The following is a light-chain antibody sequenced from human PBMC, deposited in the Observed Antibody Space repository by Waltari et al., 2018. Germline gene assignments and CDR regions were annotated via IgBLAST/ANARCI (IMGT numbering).Light chain of an antibody. Sequence: EIVMTQSPATLSVSPGERATLPCRASQSVNSHLAWCQQKPGQAPRLLIYGASTRATGIPARFSGSGSGTEFTLTISSLQSEDFAVYYCQQYNNWPLTFGGGTKVEIK. V-gene: IGKV3-15*01. J-gene: IGKJ4*01. CDR3: QQYNNWPLT. CDR2: GAS. CDR1: QSVNSH.